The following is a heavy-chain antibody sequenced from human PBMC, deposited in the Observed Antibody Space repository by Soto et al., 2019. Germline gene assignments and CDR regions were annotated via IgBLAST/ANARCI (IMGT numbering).Heavy chain of an antibody. CDR2: LSGSGVNA. V-gene: IGHV3-23*01. CDR1: GFTFSSYA. Sequence: PGGSLRLSCAASGFTFSSYAMTWVRQAPGKGLEYVSTLSGSGVNAYYADSVKGRFTISRDNSKNTLYLQMNSLRVEDTAIYYCAKTLQVYWGQGTQVTV. CDR3: AKTLQVY. J-gene: IGHJ4*02.